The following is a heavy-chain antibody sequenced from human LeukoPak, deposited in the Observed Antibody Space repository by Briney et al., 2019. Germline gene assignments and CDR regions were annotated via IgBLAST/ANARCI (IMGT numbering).Heavy chain of an antibody. D-gene: IGHD3-9*01. Sequence: GGSLRLSCAASGFTFSSYWMSWVRQAPGKGLEWVANIKQDGSEKYYVDSVKGRFTISRDNAKNSLYLQMNSLRAEDTAVYYCARETVLRYLVAFDIWGQGTMVTVSS. V-gene: IGHV3-7*03. CDR1: GFTFSSYW. CDR3: ARETVLRYLVAFDI. CDR2: IKQDGSEK. J-gene: IGHJ3*02.